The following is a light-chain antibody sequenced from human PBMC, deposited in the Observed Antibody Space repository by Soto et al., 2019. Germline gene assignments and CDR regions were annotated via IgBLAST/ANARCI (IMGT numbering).Light chain of an antibody. CDR2: DAS. V-gene: IGKV3D-20*02. J-gene: IGKJ5*01. CDR3: QQRSNKIT. CDR1: QTVISGY. Sequence: EIVLTQSPGTLSLSPGERATLSCRASQTVISGYLAWYQQKPGQAPRLLIFDASTRATGIPDRFSGSGSGTDFTLTISSLEPEDFAVYYCQQRSNKITFGQGTRLEIK.